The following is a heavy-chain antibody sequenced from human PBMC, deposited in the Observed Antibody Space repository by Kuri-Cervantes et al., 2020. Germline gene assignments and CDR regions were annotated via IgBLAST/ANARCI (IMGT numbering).Heavy chain of an antibody. D-gene: IGHD6-13*01. CDR2: ISYDGSNK. Sequence: GESLKISCAASGFTFSSYAMHWVRQAPGKGLEWVAVISYDGSNKYYADSVKGRFTISRDNSKNTLYLQMNSLKTEDTAVYYCTTGVAAAPGAYWGQGTLVTVSS. CDR3: TTGVAAAPGAY. CDR1: GFTFSSYA. V-gene: IGHV3-30-3*01. J-gene: IGHJ4*02.